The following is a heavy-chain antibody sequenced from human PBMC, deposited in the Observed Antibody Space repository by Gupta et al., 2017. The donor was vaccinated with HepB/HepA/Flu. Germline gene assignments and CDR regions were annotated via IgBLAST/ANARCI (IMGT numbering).Heavy chain of an antibody. CDR3: ARGVDFWSGSKPFDY. Sequence: IRQPPGKGLEWIGYIYYSGSTNYNPSLKSRVTISVDTSKNQFSLKLSSVTAADTAVYYCARGVDFWSGSKPFDYWGQGTLVTVSS. V-gene: IGHV4-59*01. J-gene: IGHJ4*02. CDR2: IYYSGST. D-gene: IGHD3-3*01.